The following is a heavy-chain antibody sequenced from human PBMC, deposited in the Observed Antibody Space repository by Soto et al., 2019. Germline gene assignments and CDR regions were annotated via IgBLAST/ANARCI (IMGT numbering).Heavy chain of an antibody. CDR2: ISYDGSNK. J-gene: IGHJ4*02. CDR1: GFTFSSYG. V-gene: IGHV3-30*18. D-gene: IGHD3-3*01. CDR3: AKEAPVVRFLEWFPNPIDY. Sequence: HPGRSLRLSCAASGFTFSSYGMHWVRQAPGKGLDWVAVISYDGSNKYYVVFVKGRFTISRDNSKNTLYLQMNSLRAEDTAVYYCAKEAPVVRFLEWFPNPIDYWGQGTLVTVSS.